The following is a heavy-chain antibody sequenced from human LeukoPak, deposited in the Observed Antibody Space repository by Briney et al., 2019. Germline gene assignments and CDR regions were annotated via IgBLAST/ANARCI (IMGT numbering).Heavy chain of an antibody. CDR3: AKNYDSSGYYVAFDY. Sequence: PGRSLRLSCAASGFTFSSYGMHWVRQAPGKGLEWVAVISYDGSNKYYADSVKGRFTISRDNSKNTLYLQMNSLRAEDTAVYYCAKNYDSSGYYVAFDYWGQGTLVTVSS. D-gene: IGHD3-22*01. J-gene: IGHJ4*02. CDR2: ISYDGSNK. CDR1: GFTFSSYG. V-gene: IGHV3-30*18.